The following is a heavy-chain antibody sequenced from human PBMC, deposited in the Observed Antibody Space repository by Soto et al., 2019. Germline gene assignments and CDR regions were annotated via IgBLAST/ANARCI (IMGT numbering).Heavy chain of an antibody. Sequence: GSLRLSCAASGFSFSSYWMQWVRQVPGKGLMCVSRINGDGRSTAHADFVKGRFTISRDNAKNTVYLQMNSLRAEDTAVYFCARARPFYDYWGQGVQVTVSS. CDR2: INGDGRST. CDR3: ARARPFYDY. CDR1: GFSFSSYW. J-gene: IGHJ4*02. V-gene: IGHV3-74*01.